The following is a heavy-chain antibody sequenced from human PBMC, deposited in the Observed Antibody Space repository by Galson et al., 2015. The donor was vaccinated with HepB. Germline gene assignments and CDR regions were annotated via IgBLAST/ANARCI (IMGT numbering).Heavy chain of an antibody. CDR2: IYYSGST. V-gene: IGHV4-39*01. CDR3: ARIRGGGFDP. CDR1: GGSISSSSYY. J-gene: IGHJ5*02. Sequence: ETLSLTCTVSGGSISSSSYYWGWIRQPPGKGLEWIGSIYYSGSTYYNPSLKSRVTISVDTSKNQFSLKLSSVTAADTAVYYCARIRGGGFDPWGRGTLVTVSS. D-gene: IGHD3-16*01.